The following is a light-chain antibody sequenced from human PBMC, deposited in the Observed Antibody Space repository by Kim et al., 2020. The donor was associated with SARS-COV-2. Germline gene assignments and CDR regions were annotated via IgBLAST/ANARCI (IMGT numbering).Light chain of an antibody. V-gene: IGLV3-25*03. CDR2: KDS. J-gene: IGLJ2*01. CDR1: ELPNQY. CDR3: QSADSSGSYHVV. Sequence: SYELTQPPSVSVSPGQTARITCSGDELPNQYAYWYQQKPGQAPVVVIYKDSERPSGIPERFSGSSSGTKVTLTISGVQAEDEADYYCQSADSSGSYHVVFGGGTQLTVL.